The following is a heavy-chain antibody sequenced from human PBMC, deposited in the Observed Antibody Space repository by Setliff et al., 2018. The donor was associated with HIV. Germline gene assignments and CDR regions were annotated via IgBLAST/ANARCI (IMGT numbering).Heavy chain of an antibody. D-gene: IGHD3-22*01. J-gene: IGHJ3*01. Sequence: GESLKISCAASGFILSNYAVSWVRQAPGKGLEWVSGINSRGTYIYYADSVKGRFIISRDNDKNLVYLQMNTLRADDTAVYCCAPMAAAYYDESGGPWGQGAMVTVSS. V-gene: IGHV3-21*06. CDR1: GFILSNYA. CDR2: INSRGTYI. CDR3: APMAAAYYDESGGP.